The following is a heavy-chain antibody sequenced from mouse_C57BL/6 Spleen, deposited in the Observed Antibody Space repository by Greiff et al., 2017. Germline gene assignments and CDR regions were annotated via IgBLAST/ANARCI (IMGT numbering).Heavy chain of an antibody. CDR2: ISDGGSYT. Sequence: EVKLMESGGGLVKPGGSLKLSCAASGFTFSSYAMSWVRQTPEKRLEWVATISDGGSYTYYPDNVKGRFTIARDNAKNNLYLQMSHLKSEDTAMYYCARRWSNYVFDYWGQGTTLTVSS. D-gene: IGHD2-5*01. J-gene: IGHJ2*01. V-gene: IGHV5-4*03. CDR3: ARRWSNYVFDY. CDR1: GFTFSSYA.